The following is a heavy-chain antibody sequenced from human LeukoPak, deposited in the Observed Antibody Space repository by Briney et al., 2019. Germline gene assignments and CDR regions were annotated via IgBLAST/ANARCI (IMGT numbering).Heavy chain of an antibody. CDR3: ARVGDISGYYYDFDY. CDR1: GFTVSSND. CDR2: IYSGGST. D-gene: IGHD3-22*01. V-gene: IGHV3-66*01. J-gene: IGHJ4*02. Sequence: GGSLRLSCAASGFTVSSNDMSWVRQAPGKGLEWVSVIYSGGSTYYADSVKGRFTISRDNSKNTLYLQMNSLRAEDTAVYYCARVGDISGYYYDFDYWGQGTLVTVSS.